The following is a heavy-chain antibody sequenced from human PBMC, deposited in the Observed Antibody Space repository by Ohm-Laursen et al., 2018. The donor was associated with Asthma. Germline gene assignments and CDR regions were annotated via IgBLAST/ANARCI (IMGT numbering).Heavy chain of an antibody. CDR1: GGSISSYY. D-gene: IGHD1-26*01. J-gene: IGHJ4*02. V-gene: IGHV4-59*07. CDR2: IYYSGST. CDR3: ARGREWELHAY. Sequence: SDTLSLTCTVSGGSISSYYWSWIRQPPGKGLEWIGYIYYSGSTNYNPSLKSRVTISVDTSKNQFSLKLSSVTAADTAVYYCARGREWELHAYWGQGTLVTVSS.